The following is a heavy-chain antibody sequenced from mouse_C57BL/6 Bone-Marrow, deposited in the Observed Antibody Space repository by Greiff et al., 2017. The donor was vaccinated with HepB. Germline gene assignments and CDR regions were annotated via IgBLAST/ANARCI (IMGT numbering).Heavy chain of an antibody. CDR1: GYTFTSYR. CDR2: IYPGSGST. J-gene: IGHJ2*01. V-gene: IGHV1-55*01. CDR3: ARAGKGFDY. D-gene: IGHD4-1*01. Sequence: QVQLQQSGAELVKPGASVKMSCKASGYTFTSYRITWVKQRPGQGLEWIGDIYPGSGSTNYNEKFKSKATLTVDTSSSTAYMQLSSLTSEDSAVYYWARAGKGFDYWGQGTTLTVSS.